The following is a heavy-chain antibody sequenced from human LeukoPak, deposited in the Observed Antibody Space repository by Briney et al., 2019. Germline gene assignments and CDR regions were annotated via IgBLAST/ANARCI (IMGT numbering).Heavy chain of an antibody. J-gene: IGHJ3*02. CDR2: ISWNSGSI. V-gene: IGHV3-9*01. CDR1: GFTFDDYA. D-gene: IGHD3-22*01. Sequence: PGRSLRLSCAASGFTFDDYAMHWVRHAPGKGLEWVSGISWNSGSIGYADSVKGRFTISRDNAENSLYLQMNSLRAEDTALYYCAKDMSLYYDSSGFDAFDIWGQGTMVTVSS. CDR3: AKDMSLYYDSSGFDAFDI.